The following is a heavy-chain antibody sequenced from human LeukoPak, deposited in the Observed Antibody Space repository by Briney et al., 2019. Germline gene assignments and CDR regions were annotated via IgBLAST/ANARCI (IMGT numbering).Heavy chain of an antibody. Sequence: SGGSLRLSCTASGVSLSNYAMHWVRRPPGRGLEWVAAISFDGTNKYYGDSVEGRFSVSRDNSKNTLYLQMNSLRPDDTAMYYCATDYGDYEPIDYWGQGTLVTVSS. CDR1: GVSLSNYA. D-gene: IGHD4-17*01. CDR3: ATDYGDYEPIDY. CDR2: ISFDGTNK. V-gene: IGHV3-30*04. J-gene: IGHJ4*02.